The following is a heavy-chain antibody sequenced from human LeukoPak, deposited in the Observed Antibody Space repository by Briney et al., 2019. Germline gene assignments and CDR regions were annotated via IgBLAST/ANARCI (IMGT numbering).Heavy chain of an antibody. CDR1: GGSFSGYY. D-gene: IGHD3-3*01. Sequence: PSETLSLTCAVYGGSFSGYYWSWIRQPPGKGLEWIGEINHSGSTNYNPSLKSRVTISVDTSKNQFSLKLSSVTAADTAVYYCARGSHDYDFWSGYYYYYYGMDVWGQGTTVTVSS. CDR2: INHSGST. V-gene: IGHV4-34*01. J-gene: IGHJ6*02. CDR3: ARGSHDYDFWSGYYYYYYGMDV.